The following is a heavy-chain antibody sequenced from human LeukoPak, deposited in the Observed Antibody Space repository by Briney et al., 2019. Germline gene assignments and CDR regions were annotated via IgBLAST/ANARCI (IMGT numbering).Heavy chain of an antibody. CDR1: RFTFSSYA. CDR3: AKDTPDIVIVPAADLYFDY. V-gene: IGHV3-23*01. D-gene: IGHD2-2*01. J-gene: IGHJ4*02. CDR2: ISGSGGST. Sequence: PGGSLRFSCAASRFTFSSYAMSWVRQAPGKGLEWVSAISGSGGSTYYADSVKGRFTISRDNSKNTLYLQMNSLRAEDTAVYYCAKDTPDIVIVPAADLYFDYWGQGTLVTVSS.